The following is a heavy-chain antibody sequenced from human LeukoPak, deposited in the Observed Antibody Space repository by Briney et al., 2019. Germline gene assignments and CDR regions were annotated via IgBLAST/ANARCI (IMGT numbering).Heavy chain of an antibody. CDR2: MKGGGET. Sequence: GGSLRLSCAASGFSFTNYAMSWVRQAPARGPEWLSSMKGGGETFYADSVKGRFTISRDNSKDTLYLQMNSLRAEDAAVYFCAKNSGYSRQYFFDYWGQGTLVTVSS. CDR3: AKNSGYSRQYFFDY. J-gene: IGHJ4*02. D-gene: IGHD6-25*01. V-gene: IGHV3-23*01. CDR1: GFSFTNYA.